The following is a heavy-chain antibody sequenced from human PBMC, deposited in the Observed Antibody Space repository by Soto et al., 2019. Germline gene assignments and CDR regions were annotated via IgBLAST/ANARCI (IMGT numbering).Heavy chain of an antibody. J-gene: IGHJ6*03. V-gene: IGHV3-53*04. CDR1: GFTVSSNY. CDR2: IYSGGST. Sequence: EVQLVESGGGLVQPGGSLRLSCAASGFTVSSNYMSWVRQAPGKGLEWVSVIYSGGSTYYADSVKGRFTISRHNSKNTLYLHMNSLRAEETAVYYCAREQRGYYMDVWGKGTTVTVSS. D-gene: IGHD3-16*01. CDR3: AREQRGYYMDV.